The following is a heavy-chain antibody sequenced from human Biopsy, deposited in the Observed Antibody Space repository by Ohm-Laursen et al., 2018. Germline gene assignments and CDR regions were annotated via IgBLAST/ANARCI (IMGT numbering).Heavy chain of an antibody. CDR2: IYYSGST. D-gene: IGHD5-18*01. V-gene: IGHV4-59*01. Sequence: GTLSLTCTVSDGSINSYYWNWIRQPPGKRLEWIGNIYYSGSTNFNPSLKSRVTISVDTSKNQFSLKLSSVTAADMAVYFCARGSSYGYDFDYWGQGTLVAVSS. J-gene: IGHJ4*02. CDR3: ARGSSYGYDFDY. CDR1: DGSINSYY.